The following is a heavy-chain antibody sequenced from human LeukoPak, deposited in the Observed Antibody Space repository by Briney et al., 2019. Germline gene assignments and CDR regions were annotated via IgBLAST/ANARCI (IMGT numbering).Heavy chain of an antibody. CDR2: INPNSGGT. J-gene: IGHJ4*02. D-gene: IGHD3-10*01. Sequence: ASVKVSCKASGYTFTGYYMHWVRQAPGQGLEWMAWINPNSGGTNYAQKFQGRVTMTRDTSISTAYMELSRLRSDDTAVYYCARSRTGSGFLFDYWGQGTLVTVSS. CDR1: GYTFTGYY. CDR3: ARSRTGSGFLFDY. V-gene: IGHV1-2*02.